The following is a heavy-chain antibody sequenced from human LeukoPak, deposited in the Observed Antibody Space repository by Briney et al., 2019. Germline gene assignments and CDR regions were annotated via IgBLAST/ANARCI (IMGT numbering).Heavy chain of an antibody. CDR3: ARGHCSGGSCYLIQKYYYYYYGMDV. D-gene: IGHD2-15*01. Sequence: SETLSLTCTVSGGSISSYYWSWIRQPPGKGLEWIGYIYYSGSTNYNPSLKSRVTISVDTSKNQFSLKLSSVTAADTAVYYCARGHCSGGSCYLIQKYYYYYYGMDVWGQATTVTVSS. CDR2: IYYSGST. J-gene: IGHJ6*02. CDR1: GGSISSYY. V-gene: IGHV4-59*01.